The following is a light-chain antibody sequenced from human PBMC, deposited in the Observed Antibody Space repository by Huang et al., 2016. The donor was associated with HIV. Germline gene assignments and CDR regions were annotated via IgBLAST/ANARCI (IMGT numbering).Light chain of an antibody. CDR2: AAS. J-gene: IGKJ4*01. CDR1: QSVSNN. CDR3: QQFNNWPPS. Sequence: ENMMTQSPATLSVSPGETATLSCRTSQSVSNNLAWYQQKPGQPPRLLFDAASSRVTGVPGRFSASGSGTEFTLTISSLQSEDFAIYYCQQFNNWPPSFGGGTKVDIK. V-gene: IGKV3-15*01.